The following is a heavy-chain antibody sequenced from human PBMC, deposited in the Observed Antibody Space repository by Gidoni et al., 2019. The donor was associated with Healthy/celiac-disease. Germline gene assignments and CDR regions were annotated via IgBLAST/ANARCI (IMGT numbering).Heavy chain of an antibody. CDR3: ARLIAAAGTFYYYYGMDV. V-gene: IGHV2-70*15. Sequence: QVTLRESGPALVKPTQTLTLTCTFSGFSLSTSGMCVSWIRQPPGKALEWLARIDWDDDKYYSTSLKTRLTISKDTSKNQVVLTMTNMDPVDTATYYCARLIAAAGTFYYYYGMDVWGQGTTVTVSS. J-gene: IGHJ6*02. D-gene: IGHD6-13*01. CDR2: IDWDDDK. CDR1: GFSLSTSGMC.